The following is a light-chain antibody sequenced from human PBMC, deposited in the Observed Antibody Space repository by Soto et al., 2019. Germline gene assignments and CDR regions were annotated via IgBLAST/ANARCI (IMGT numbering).Light chain of an antibody. CDR1: GSDIDTFNY. Sequence: QSALAQPASMSGSPGQSITISCTGSGSDIDTFNYVSWYQQYPGKAPKLLIYQVTSRASGVSHRLSGSKSGNTAALTISGLQPEDEAEYYCNSYSSTSFYVFGTGTKVTVL. CDR3: NSYSSTSFYV. V-gene: IGLV2-14*01. CDR2: QVT. J-gene: IGLJ1*01.